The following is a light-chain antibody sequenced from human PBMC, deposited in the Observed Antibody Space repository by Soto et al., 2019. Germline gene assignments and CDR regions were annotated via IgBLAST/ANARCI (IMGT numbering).Light chain of an antibody. CDR3: QQRSNWPLFT. J-gene: IGKJ3*01. CDR1: QSVSSY. CDR2: DAS. Sequence: EIVVTQSPATLSLSPWERATLSRRASQSVSSYLAWYQQKPGQAPRLLIYDASNRATGIPARFSGSGSGTDFTLTISSLEPEDFAVYYCQQRSNWPLFTFGPGTKVDIK. V-gene: IGKV3-11*01.